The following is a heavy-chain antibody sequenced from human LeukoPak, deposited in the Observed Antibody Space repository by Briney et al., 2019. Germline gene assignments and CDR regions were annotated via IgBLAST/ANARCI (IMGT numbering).Heavy chain of an antibody. Sequence: GGSLRLSCVGSAFTLSNYWMSWVRQAPGKGLAWVANISEDGSEKKYVDSVKGRFTISRDNAKNSLDLQMSSLRVEDTAMYYCARDEVGGPLKYWGQGTLVTVSS. J-gene: IGHJ4*02. CDR2: ISEDGSEK. D-gene: IGHD6-6*01. CDR3: ARDEVGGPLKY. V-gene: IGHV3-7*01. CDR1: AFTLSNYW.